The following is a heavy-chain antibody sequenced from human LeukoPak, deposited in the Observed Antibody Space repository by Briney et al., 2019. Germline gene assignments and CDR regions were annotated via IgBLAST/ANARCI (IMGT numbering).Heavy chain of an antibody. Sequence: PGGSLRLSCAASGFTFSSYGMNWVRQAPGKGLEWVSGISGSGGRTYYADSVKGRFTISRDNSKNTLYLQMNSQRAEDTAVYYCAKLSGCSSTSCYSYYYYGMDVWGQGTTVTVSS. V-gene: IGHV3-23*01. CDR1: GFTFSSYG. J-gene: IGHJ6*02. CDR2: ISGSGGRT. CDR3: AKLSGCSSTSCYSYYYYGMDV. D-gene: IGHD2-2*01.